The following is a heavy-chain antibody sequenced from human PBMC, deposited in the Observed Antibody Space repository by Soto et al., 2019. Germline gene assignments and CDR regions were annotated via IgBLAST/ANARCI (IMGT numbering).Heavy chain of an antibody. J-gene: IGHJ4*02. Sequence: QVQLQQWGAGLLKPSETLSLTCAVYGGSFSGYYWSWIRQSPGKGLEWIGEINHSGSTNSNPSLKSRVTISVDRSQNQFSLKLSSVTAADTATYYCARGVAYAGVDYWGQGTLVTVSS. V-gene: IGHV4-34*01. CDR1: GGSFSGYY. CDR3: ARGVAYAGVDY. D-gene: IGHD7-27*01. CDR2: INHSGST.